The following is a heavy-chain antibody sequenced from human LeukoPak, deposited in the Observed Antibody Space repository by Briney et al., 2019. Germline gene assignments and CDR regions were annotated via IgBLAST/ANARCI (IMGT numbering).Heavy chain of an antibody. CDR1: GFTFSSYE. J-gene: IGHJ6*04. V-gene: IGHV3-48*03. CDR2: ISSSGSTI. Sequence: GGSLSLSCEASGFTFSSYEMNWVRQAPGKGLEWVSYISSSGSTIYYADSVKGRFTISRDNAKNSLYLQMNSLRAEDTAVYYCAKLGITMIGGVWGKGTTVTISS. D-gene: IGHD3-10*02. CDR3: AKLGITMIGGV.